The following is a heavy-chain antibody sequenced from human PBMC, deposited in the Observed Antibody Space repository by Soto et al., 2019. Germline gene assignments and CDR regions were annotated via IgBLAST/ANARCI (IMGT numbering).Heavy chain of an antibody. Sequence: PSETLSLTCTVSGGSISSYYWSWIRQPPGKGLEWIGYIYYSGSTNYNSSLKSRVTISVDTSKNQFSLKLSSVTAADTAVYYCASLAYCGGDCYPNYYFDYWGQGTLVTVSS. CDR3: ASLAYCGGDCYPNYYFDY. D-gene: IGHD2-21*02. V-gene: IGHV4-59*01. CDR2: IYYSGST. J-gene: IGHJ4*02. CDR1: GGSISSYY.